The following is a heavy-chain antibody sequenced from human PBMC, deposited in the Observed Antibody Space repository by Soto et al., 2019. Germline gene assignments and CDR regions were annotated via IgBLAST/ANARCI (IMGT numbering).Heavy chain of an antibody. J-gene: IGHJ5*02. V-gene: IGHV4-30-2*01. CDR2: IYHSGST. Sequence: PWETLFLTCTVSGDSISSGGYSWSWIRQPPGKGLEWIGYIYHSGSTYYNPSLKSRVTISVDRSKNQFSLKLSSVTAADTAAYYCARVPDRWGQGTLVTVSS. CDR1: GDSISSGGYS. CDR3: ARVPDR. D-gene: IGHD2-2*01.